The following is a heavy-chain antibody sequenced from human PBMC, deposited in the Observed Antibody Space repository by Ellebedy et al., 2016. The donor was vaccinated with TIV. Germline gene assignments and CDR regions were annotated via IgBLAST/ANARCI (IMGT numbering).Heavy chain of an antibody. J-gene: IGHJ4*02. CDR2: LSGSGGST. Sequence: PGGSLRLSCAASGFTVSSNYMSWVRQAPGKGLEWVSALSGSGGSTYYADSVKGRFTISRDNSKNTLYLQMNSLRAEDTAVYYCAKNSVAGKISCFDYWGQGTLVTVSS. CDR1: GFTVSSNY. CDR3: AKNSVAGKISCFDY. V-gene: IGHV3-23*01. D-gene: IGHD6-19*01.